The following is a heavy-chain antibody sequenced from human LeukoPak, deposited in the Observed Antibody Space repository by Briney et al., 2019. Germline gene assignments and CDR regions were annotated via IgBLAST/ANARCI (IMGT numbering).Heavy chain of an antibody. CDR1: VYMFNIYG. J-gene: IGHJ4*02. V-gene: IGHV1-18*01. Sequence: GASGKVSCKASVYMFNIYGISWVRQAPGQGLEWMGWISAFNGNTNYARNFQDRVTMTTDTSTSAAYMELTSLRSDDTAVYYCARSPPSTGYDRFDTWGQGTLVTVSS. CDR3: ARSPPSTGYDRFDT. D-gene: IGHD5-12*01. CDR2: ISAFNGNT.